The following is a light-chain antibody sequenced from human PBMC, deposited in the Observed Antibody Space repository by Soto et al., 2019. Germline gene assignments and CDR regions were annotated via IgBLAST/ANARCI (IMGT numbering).Light chain of an antibody. CDR2: GAS. Sequence: EIVLTQSPGTLSLSPGERATLSCTASQSLSSSYLAWYQQKPGQAPRLLIYGASGRATGIPDRFSGGGSGADFALTISRLEPGDSAMYYCQQYCSSPQTFGQGTKVEIK. V-gene: IGKV3-20*01. J-gene: IGKJ1*01. CDR1: QSLSSSY. CDR3: QQYCSSPQT.